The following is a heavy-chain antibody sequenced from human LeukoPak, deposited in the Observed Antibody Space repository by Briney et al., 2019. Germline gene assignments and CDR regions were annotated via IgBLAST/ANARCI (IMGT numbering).Heavy chain of an antibody. CDR3: AREGGYSYGYPLRRRTDFDY. Sequence: ASVKVSCKASGYTFTGYYMHWVRQAPGQGLEWMGWINPNSGGTNYAQKFQGRVTMTRDTSISTAYMELSRLRSDDTAVYYCAREGGYSYGYPLRRRTDFDYWGQGTLVTVSS. CDR2: INPNSGGT. CDR1: GYTFTGYY. J-gene: IGHJ4*02. V-gene: IGHV1-2*02. D-gene: IGHD5-18*01.